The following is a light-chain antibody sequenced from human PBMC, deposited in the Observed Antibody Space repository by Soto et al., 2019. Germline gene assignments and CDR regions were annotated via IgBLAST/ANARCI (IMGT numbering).Light chain of an antibody. J-gene: IGKJ1*01. CDR3: QQYNNWPPLT. V-gene: IGKV3-15*01. CDR2: GAS. Sequence: EIVMTQSPATLSVSPGERATLSCRASQSVSSNLAWYQQKPGQAHRLLIYGASTRATGIPARFSGSGSGTEFTLTISRQQSEDFAVYYCQQYNNWPPLTFGQGTKVEIK. CDR1: QSVSSN.